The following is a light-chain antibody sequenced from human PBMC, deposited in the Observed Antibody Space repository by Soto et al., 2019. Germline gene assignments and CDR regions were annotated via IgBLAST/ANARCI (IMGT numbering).Light chain of an antibody. V-gene: IGLV2-23*01. CDR1: SSDVRNYDL. Sequence: QSVLTQPASVSGSPGQSITISCTGTSSDVRNYDLLSWYQQLPGKAPIFILDEGSKRPSGVSNRFSGSKSGNTASLTISGLQAEDEADYYCCSYAGSSTYVFGTGTKVTVL. CDR2: EGS. CDR3: CSYAGSSTYV. J-gene: IGLJ1*01.